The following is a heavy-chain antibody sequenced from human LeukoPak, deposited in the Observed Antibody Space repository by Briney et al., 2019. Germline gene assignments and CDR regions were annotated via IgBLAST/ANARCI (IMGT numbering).Heavy chain of an antibody. D-gene: IGHD3-3*01. CDR3: AKVAGAGDFWSGYNYYMDV. V-gene: IGHV3-23*01. CDR1: GFTFSSYA. CDR2: ISGSGGST. J-gene: IGHJ6*03. Sequence: GGSLRLSCAASGFTFSSYAMSWVRQAPGKGLEWVSAISGSGGSTYYADSVKGRFTISRDNSKNTLYLQMNSLRAKDTAVYYCAKVAGAGDFWSGYNYYMDVWGKGTTVTVSS.